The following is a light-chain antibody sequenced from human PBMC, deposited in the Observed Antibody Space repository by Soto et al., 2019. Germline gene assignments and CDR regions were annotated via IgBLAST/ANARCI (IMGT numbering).Light chain of an antibody. CDR1: QSVLYSSNNKIY. CDR3: QQYYSTPGT. V-gene: IGKV4-1*01. J-gene: IGKJ1*01. Sequence: DIVMTQSPDSLAVSLGERATINCKSSQSVLYSSNNKIYLAWYQQKPGQPPKLLIYWASTRESGVPDRFSGSGSGTDFTLTISSLQAEDVAVYYCQQYYSTPGTFGQGTKAEIK. CDR2: WAS.